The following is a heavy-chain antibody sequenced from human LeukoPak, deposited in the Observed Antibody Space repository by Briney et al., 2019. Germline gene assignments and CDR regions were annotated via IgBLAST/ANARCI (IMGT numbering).Heavy chain of an antibody. CDR3: ARDLYDFWSGYHPSGDY. J-gene: IGHJ4*02. CDR1: GYTFTSYD. CDR2: MNPNSGNT. Sequence: GASVKVSCKASGYTFTSYDINWVRQATGQGLEWMGWMNPNSGNTGYAQKLQGRVTMTTDTSTSTAYMELRSLRSDDTAVYYCARDLYDFWSGYHPSGDYWGQGTLVTVSS. V-gene: IGHV1-8*01. D-gene: IGHD3-3*01.